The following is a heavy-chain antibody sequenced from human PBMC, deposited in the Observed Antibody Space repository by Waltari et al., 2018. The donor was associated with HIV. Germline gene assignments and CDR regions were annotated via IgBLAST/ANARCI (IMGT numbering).Heavy chain of an antibody. CDR3: ARDSYYYDSSGFFPDF. CDR2: LNLNSGDT. CDR1: GYTFTAYY. Sequence: QVQLVQSGAEVKKPGASVKVSCKASGYTFTAYYMHWVRQAPGQGLEWMGRLNLNSGDTNYGQKFQGRVTMTRDTSISTAYMWLSRLRSDDTAVYYCARDSYYYDSSGFFPDFWGQGTLVTVSS. J-gene: IGHJ4*02. V-gene: IGHV1-2*06. D-gene: IGHD3-22*01.